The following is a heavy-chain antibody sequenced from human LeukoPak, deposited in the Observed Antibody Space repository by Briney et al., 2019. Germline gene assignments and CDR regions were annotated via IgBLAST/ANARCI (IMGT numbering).Heavy chain of an antibody. Sequence: ASVKVSCKASGYTFTGYYMHWVRQAPGQGLEWMGWINPNSGGTNYAQKFQGRVTMTRDTSISTAYMELSRLRSDDTAVYYCARVPGSGSYYYYYMDVWGKGTTVTISS. D-gene: IGHD3-10*01. J-gene: IGHJ6*03. CDR1: GYTFTGYY. CDR2: INPNSGGT. CDR3: ARVPGSGSYYYYYMDV. V-gene: IGHV1-2*02.